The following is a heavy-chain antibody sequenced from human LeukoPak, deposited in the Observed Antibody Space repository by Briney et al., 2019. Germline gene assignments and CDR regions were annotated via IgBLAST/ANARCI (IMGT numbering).Heavy chain of an antibody. CDR3: ARDSGYDGFNY. J-gene: IGHJ4*02. CDR1: GFTFSTYGM. Sequence: PGGTLRLSCVASGFTFSTYGMSWVRQPPGKGLEWIGEIYHSGSTNYNPSLKSRVTISVDKSKNQFSLKLSSVTAADTAIYYCARDSGYDGFNYWGQGTLVTVSS. V-gene: IGHV4-4*02. CDR2: IYHSGST. D-gene: IGHD5-12*01.